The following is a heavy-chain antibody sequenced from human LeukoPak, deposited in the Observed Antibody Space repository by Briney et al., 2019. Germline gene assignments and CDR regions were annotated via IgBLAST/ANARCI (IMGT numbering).Heavy chain of an antibody. Sequence: SETLSLTCTVSGGSISSSSDYWGWIRQPPGKGLEWIGSIYSSGITYDNPSLKSRVTISVDTSKNQFSLKLSSVTAADTAVYHCASLRERSYYARGFDYWGRGTLVTVSS. D-gene: IGHD1-26*01. CDR1: GGSISSSSDY. J-gene: IGHJ4*02. V-gene: IGHV4-39*01. CDR3: ASLRERSYYARGFDY. CDR2: IYSSGIT.